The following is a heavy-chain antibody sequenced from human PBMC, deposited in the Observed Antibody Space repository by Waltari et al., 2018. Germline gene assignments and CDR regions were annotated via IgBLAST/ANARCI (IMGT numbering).Heavy chain of an antibody. CDR2: IYSGGST. V-gene: IGHV3-66*02. D-gene: IGHD3-22*01. Sequence: EVQLVESGGGLVQPGGSLRLSCAASGFTVSSHYMSWVRQAPGKGLEWVSVIYSGGSTYYADSVKGRFTISRDNSKNTLYLQMNSLRAEDTAVYYCAREPYYYDSMRAFDIWGQGTMVTVSS. CDR1: GFTVSSHY. J-gene: IGHJ3*02. CDR3: AREPYYYDSMRAFDI.